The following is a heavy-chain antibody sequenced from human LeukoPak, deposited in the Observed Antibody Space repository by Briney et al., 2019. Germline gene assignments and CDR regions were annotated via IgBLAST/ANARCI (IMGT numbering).Heavy chain of an antibody. Sequence: GGSLRLSCAASGFTFSDYYMSWIRQAPGKGLEWVSYISSSGTTIYYADSVKSRFTISRDNAKNSLYLQMNSLRAEDTAVYYCARRTVTRDWYFDLWGRGTLVTVSS. V-gene: IGHV3-11*01. CDR3: ARRTVTRDWYFDL. D-gene: IGHD4-17*01. J-gene: IGHJ2*01. CDR2: ISSSGTTI. CDR1: GFTFSDYY.